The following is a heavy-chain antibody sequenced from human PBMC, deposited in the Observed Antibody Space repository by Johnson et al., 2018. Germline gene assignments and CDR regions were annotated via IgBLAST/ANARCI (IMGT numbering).Heavy chain of an antibody. CDR2: SSGSGGSP. D-gene: IGHD3-16*01. V-gene: IGHV3-23*01. Sequence: VQLQESGGCVVQPGRSLRLSCAASGVTLSRYGLHWVRPAPGKGLEWVSASSGSGGSPSYADAVKGRFPLSRANSKTTRYRQMNSLRAEDTAVYYLAKDQGAKYYYDYMEVWGKGTTVTVSS. J-gene: IGHJ6*03. CDR1: GVTLSRYG. CDR3: AKDQGAKYYYDYMEV.